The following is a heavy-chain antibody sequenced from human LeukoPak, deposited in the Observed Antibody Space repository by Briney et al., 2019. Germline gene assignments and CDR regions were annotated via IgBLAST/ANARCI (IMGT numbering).Heavy chain of an antibody. V-gene: IGHV5-51*01. CDR1: GYSFTTYW. Sequence: GESLKISCKGSGYSFTTYWVGWVRQMPGKGLEWMGIIFPGDSDTIYSPSFQGQVTISADKSITTAYLRWSSLRASDTAMYYCARRLMYYYDSSGYDVAFDIWGQGTLVTVSS. CDR2: IFPGDSDT. D-gene: IGHD3-22*01. J-gene: IGHJ4*02. CDR3: ARRLMYYYDSSGYDVAFDI.